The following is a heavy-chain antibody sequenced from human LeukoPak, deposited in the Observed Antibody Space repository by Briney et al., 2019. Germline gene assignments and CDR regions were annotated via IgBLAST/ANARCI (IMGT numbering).Heavy chain of an antibody. V-gene: IGHV3-30*03. CDR2: ISYDGSNK. D-gene: IGHD4-17*01. CDR3: ARGGNYGDSQQDLDY. J-gene: IGHJ4*02. CDR1: GFTFSSYG. Sequence: GGSLRLSCAASGFTFSSYGMHWVRQAPGKGLEWVAVISYDGSNKYYADSVKGRFTISRDNTKNTLYLQMNSLRAEDTAVYYCARGGNYGDSQQDLDYWGQGTLVTVSS.